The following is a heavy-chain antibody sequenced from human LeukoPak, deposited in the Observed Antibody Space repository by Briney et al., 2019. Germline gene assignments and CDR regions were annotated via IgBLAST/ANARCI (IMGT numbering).Heavy chain of an antibody. CDR3: AGDLLWFGDLPPGMDV. CDR1: GFTFSSYG. D-gene: IGHD3-10*01. CDR2: IWYDGSNK. J-gene: IGHJ6*04. Sequence: GGSLRLSCAASGFTFSSYGMHWVRQAPGKGLEWVAVIWYDGSNKYYADSVKGRFTISRDNSKNTLYLQMNSLRAEDTAVYYCAGDLLWFGDLPPGMDVWGKGTTVTVSS. V-gene: IGHV3-33*01.